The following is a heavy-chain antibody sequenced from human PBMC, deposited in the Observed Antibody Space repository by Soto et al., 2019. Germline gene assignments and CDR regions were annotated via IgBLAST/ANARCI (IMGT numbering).Heavy chain of an antibody. V-gene: IGHV3-7*01. CDR1: GFTFSTYW. J-gene: IGHJ6*02. CDR3: TTSPHRDSERVFV. CDR2: IKQDGTEK. Sequence: EVQLVESGGGLVQPGGSLRLACAASGFTFSTYWMSWVRRTPGKGLEWVANIKQDGTEKYYVDSVRGRLTVSRDNAKGSLYLQLNSLRVEDTAVYYCTTSPHRDSERVFVWGQGTAVTVS. D-gene: IGHD1-26*01.